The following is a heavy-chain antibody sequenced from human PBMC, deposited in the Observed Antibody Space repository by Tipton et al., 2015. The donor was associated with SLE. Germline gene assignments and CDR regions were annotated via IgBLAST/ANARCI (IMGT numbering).Heavy chain of an antibody. CDR3: AGVAFRGVGANGIDGFEP. CDR1: GYSFTSYW. V-gene: IGHV5-51*03. CDR2: IYPGDSDT. D-gene: IGHD3-10*01. Sequence: QLVQSGAEVKKPGESLKISCKGSGYSFTSYWIGWVRQMPGKGLEWMGIIYPGDSDTRYSPSFQGQVTISADKSISTAYLQWSSLKASDTAMYYCAGVAFRGVGANGIDGFEPWGQGTLVSVYS. J-gene: IGHJ5*02.